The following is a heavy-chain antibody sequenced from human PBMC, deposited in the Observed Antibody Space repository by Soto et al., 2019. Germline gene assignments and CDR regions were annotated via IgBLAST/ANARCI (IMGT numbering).Heavy chain of an antibody. Sequence: EVQVVESGGGLVKPGGSLRLSCAASGFTFSSHSMNWVRQAPGKGLEWVSTISSSSTYIYYADSVKGRFTISRDNAKNSLYLQMNSLRAEDTAVYYCAKVTGYYIDHCGQGTLVTVSS. J-gene: IGHJ4*02. CDR1: GFTFSSHS. CDR3: AKVTGYYIDH. CDR2: ISSSSTYI. V-gene: IGHV3-21*04. D-gene: IGHD3-9*01.